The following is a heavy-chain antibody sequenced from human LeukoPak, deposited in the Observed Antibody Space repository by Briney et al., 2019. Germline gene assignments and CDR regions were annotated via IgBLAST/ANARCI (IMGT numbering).Heavy chain of an antibody. Sequence: GGSLRLSCAASGFTFSSYAMSWVRQAPGKGLEWVSAISGSGVSTYYADPVKGRFTISRDNFKNALYLQMNSLRAEDTAVYYCAKDLVANDYWGQGTLVTVSS. CDR2: ISGSGVST. D-gene: IGHD5-12*01. J-gene: IGHJ4*02. CDR1: GFTFSSYA. CDR3: AKDLVANDY. V-gene: IGHV3-23*01.